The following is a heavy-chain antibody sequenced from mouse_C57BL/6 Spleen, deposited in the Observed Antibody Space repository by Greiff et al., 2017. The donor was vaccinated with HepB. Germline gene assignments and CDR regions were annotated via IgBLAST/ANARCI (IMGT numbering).Heavy chain of an antibody. D-gene: IGHD1-1*01. V-gene: IGHV14-3*01. J-gene: IGHJ3*01. CDR3: ARPTTVVPPWFAY. Sequence: VQLKESVAELVRPGASVKLSCTASGFNIKNTYMHWVKQRPEQGLEWIGRIDPANGNTKYAPKFQGKATITADTSSNTAYLQLSSLTSEDTAIYYCARPTTVVPPWFAYWGQGTLVTVSA. CDR2: IDPANGNT. CDR1: GFNIKNTY.